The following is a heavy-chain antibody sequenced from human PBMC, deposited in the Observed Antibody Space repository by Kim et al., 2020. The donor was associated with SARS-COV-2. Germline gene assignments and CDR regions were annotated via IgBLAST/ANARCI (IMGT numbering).Heavy chain of an antibody. CDR2: IWYDGSNK. D-gene: IGHD7-27*01. V-gene: IGHV3-33*08. Sequence: GGSLRLSCAASGFTFSSYGMHWVRQAPGKGLEWVAVIWYDGSNKYYADSVKGRFTISRDNSKNTLYLQMNSLRAEDTVVYYCASNLGPGGYYYYGMDVWGQGTTVTVSS. J-gene: IGHJ6*02. CDR3: ASNLGPGGYYYYGMDV. CDR1: GFTFSSYG.